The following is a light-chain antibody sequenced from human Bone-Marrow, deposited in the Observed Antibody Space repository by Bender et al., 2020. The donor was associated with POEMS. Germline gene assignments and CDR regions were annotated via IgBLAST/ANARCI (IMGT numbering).Light chain of an antibody. CDR3: QTWDSSIVI. CDR1: KLGDRY. J-gene: IGLJ2*01. Sequence: SYELTQPPSVSVSPGQTATITCSADKLGDRYASWYQHKPGQSPLLVLFQDNQRPSGIPERFSGSNSGNTATLTITGSQATDEADYYCQTWDSSIVIFGGGTKLTVL. CDR2: QDN. V-gene: IGLV3-1*01.